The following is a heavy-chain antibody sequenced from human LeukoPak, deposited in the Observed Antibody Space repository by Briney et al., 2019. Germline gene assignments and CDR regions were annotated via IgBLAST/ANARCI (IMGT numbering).Heavy chain of an antibody. V-gene: IGHV3-23*01. CDR3: AKVLARGYYDILTGSFAFDI. CDR2: ISGSGGST. Sequence: PGGSLRLSCAASGFTFSSYAMSWVRQAPGKGLEWVSAISGSGGSTYYADAVKGRFTISRDNSKNTLYLQMNSLRAEDTAVYYCAKVLARGYYDILTGSFAFDIWGQGTMVTVSS. CDR1: GFTFSSYA. J-gene: IGHJ3*02. D-gene: IGHD3-9*01.